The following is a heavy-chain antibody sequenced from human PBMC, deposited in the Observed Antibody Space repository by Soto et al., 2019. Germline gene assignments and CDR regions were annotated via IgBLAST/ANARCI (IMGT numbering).Heavy chain of an antibody. CDR2: IYYSGST. Sequence: SKTLSLTCTVSGGSISSYYWSWIRQPPGKGLEWIGYIYYSGSTNYNPSLKSRVTISVDTSKNQFSLKLSSVTAADTAVYYCARDHISRHGDRAIDIWGQGTIGT. CDR3: ARDHISRHGDRAIDI. V-gene: IGHV4-59*01. J-gene: IGHJ3*02. CDR1: GGSISSYY. D-gene: IGHD4-17*01.